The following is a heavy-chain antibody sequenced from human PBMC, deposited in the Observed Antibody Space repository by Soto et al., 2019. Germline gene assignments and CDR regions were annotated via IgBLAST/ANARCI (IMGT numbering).Heavy chain of an antibody. CDR1: GGSISSYY. Sequence: SETLSLTCTVSGGSISSYYWSWIRQPPGKGLEWIGYIYYSGSTNYNPSLKSRVTISVDTSKNQFSLKLSSVTAADTAVYYCAGYCSGGSSYWDFDIWGQGTMVTVSS. V-gene: IGHV4-59*01. CDR2: IYYSGST. D-gene: IGHD2-15*01. CDR3: AGYCSGGSSYWDFDI. J-gene: IGHJ3*02.